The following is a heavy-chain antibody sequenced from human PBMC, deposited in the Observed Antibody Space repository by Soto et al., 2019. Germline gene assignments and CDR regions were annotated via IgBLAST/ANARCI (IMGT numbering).Heavy chain of an antibody. V-gene: IGHV3-23*01. Sequence: GGSLRLSCAASGFTFSSYAMSWVRQAPGKGLEWVSAISGSGGSTYYADSVKGRFTISRDNSKNTLYLQMNSLRAEDTAVYYCAKDRYHPSGWYVASGPKFYYYYGMDVWGQGTTVTVSS. CDR2: ISGSGGST. D-gene: IGHD6-19*01. CDR3: AKDRYHPSGWYVASGPKFYYYYGMDV. CDR1: GFTFSSYA. J-gene: IGHJ6*02.